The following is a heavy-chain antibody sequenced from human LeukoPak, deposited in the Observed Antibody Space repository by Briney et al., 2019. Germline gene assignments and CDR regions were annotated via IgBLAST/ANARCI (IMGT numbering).Heavy chain of an antibody. CDR2: IIPILGIA. CDR1: GGTFSSYA. Sequence: ASVKVSCKASGGTFSSYAISWVRQAPGQGLEWMGRIIPILGIANYAQKFQGRVTITADKSTSTAYMELSSLRSEDTAVYYCARGPLLLWFGDLDFDYWGQGTLVTVSS. J-gene: IGHJ4*02. V-gene: IGHV1-69*04. CDR3: ARGPLLLWFGDLDFDY. D-gene: IGHD3-10*01.